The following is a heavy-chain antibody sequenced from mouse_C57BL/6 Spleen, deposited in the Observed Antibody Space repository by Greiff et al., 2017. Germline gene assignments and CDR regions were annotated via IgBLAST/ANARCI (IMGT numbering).Heavy chain of an antibody. Sequence: VQLQQSGAGLVRPGTSVKVSCKASGYAFTNYLIEWVKQRPGQGLEWIGGINPGSGGTNYNEKFKGKATLTVGKSSSTAYMQLSSQTSEDSAVYYCARNYDGYYYAMDYWGQGTSVTVSS. CDR1: GYAFTNYL. D-gene: IGHD2-3*01. CDR3: ARNYDGYYYAMDY. V-gene: IGHV1-54*01. CDR2: INPGSGGT. J-gene: IGHJ4*01.